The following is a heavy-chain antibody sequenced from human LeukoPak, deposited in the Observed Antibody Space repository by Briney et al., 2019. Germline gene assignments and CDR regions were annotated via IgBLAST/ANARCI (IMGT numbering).Heavy chain of an antibody. Sequence: GGSLRLSCAASGSTFSSYGMHWVRQAPGKGLEWVAFIRYDGSNKYYADSVKGRFTISRDNSKNTLYLQMNSLRAEDTAVYYCAKERRPIVGARSDYWGQGTLVTVSS. CDR3: AKERRPIVGARSDY. V-gene: IGHV3-30*02. CDR2: IRYDGSNK. J-gene: IGHJ4*02. D-gene: IGHD1-26*01. CDR1: GSTFSSYG.